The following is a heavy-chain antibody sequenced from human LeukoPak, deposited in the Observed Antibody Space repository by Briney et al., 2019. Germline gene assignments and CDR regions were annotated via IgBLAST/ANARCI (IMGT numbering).Heavy chain of an antibody. V-gene: IGHV4-38-2*02. Sequence: PSETLSLTCTVSGYSISSSYYWGWIRQPPGKGLEWIGSFHLSGSTYYNPSLKSRVTISVDTSKNQFSLKVSSVTAADTAVYFCVREFSVTYGSFDYWGQGTLVTVSS. CDR1: GYSISSSYY. CDR3: VREFSVTYGSFDY. J-gene: IGHJ4*02. CDR2: FHLSGST. D-gene: IGHD1-26*01.